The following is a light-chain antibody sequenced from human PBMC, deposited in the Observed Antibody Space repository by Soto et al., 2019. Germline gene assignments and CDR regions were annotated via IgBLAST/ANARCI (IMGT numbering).Light chain of an antibody. CDR3: SSYTTGSSVYV. J-gene: IGLJ1*01. V-gene: IGLV2-14*01. CDR1: SSEVGGYIY. Sequence: QSALTQPASVSGSPGQSITISCTGTSSEVGGYIYVSWYQQHPGKAPKLVIYEVSNRPSGVSDRFSGSKSGNTASLTISGLQAEDEAVYFCSSYTTGSSVYVFGSGTKLTVL. CDR2: EVS.